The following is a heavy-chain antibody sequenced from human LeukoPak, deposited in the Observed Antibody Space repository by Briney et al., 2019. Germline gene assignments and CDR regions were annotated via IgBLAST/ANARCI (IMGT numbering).Heavy chain of an antibody. J-gene: IGHJ4*03. V-gene: IGHV3-64D*09. CDR2: ISSNGGST. CDR3: GKVAGKRNPVI. Sequence: GGSLSPACSASGYTVNSYVMHWARQAPGKGLEYVSAISSNGGSTYYADSVKGRFTISRDNSTNTLYLQMSSLRGEDTAVYYCGKVAGKRNPVICGHGTLVTVSS. CDR1: GYTVNSYV. D-gene: IGHD1-14*01.